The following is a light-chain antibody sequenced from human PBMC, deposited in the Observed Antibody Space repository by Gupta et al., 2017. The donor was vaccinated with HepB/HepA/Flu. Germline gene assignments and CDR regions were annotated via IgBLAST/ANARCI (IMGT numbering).Light chain of an antibody. CDR1: QGISNY. CDR2: GAS. J-gene: IGKJ5*01. CDR3: QQLHSYPIT. Sequence: DIQLTQSPSFLSASVGDRVTITCRASQGISNYLAWYQQKPGKAPKFLINGASTLQSGVPLRFSGNGSGTQFTLTISSLQPEDFATYYCQQLHSYPITFGQGTRLEIK. V-gene: IGKV1-9*01.